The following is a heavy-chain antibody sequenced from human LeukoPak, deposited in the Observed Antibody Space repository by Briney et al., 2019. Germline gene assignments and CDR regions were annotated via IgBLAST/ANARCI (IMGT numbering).Heavy chain of an antibody. CDR3: AKGDSSGYYYNWFDP. J-gene: IGHJ5*02. V-gene: IGHV3-9*03. CDR1: GFTFDDYA. D-gene: IGHD3-22*01. Sequence: LAGGSLRLSCAASGFTFDDYAMHWVRQAPGKGLEWVSGISWNSGSIGYADSVKGRFTISRDNAKNSLYLQMNSLRAEDMALYYCAKGDSSGYYYNWFDPWGQGTLVTVSS. CDR2: ISWNSGSI.